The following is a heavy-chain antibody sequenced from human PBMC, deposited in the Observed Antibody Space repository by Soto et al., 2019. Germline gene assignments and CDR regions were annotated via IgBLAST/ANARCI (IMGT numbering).Heavy chain of an antibody. D-gene: IGHD4-17*01. CDR2: INAGNGKT. V-gene: IGHV1-3*01. Sequence: QVQLVQSGAEVKKPGASVKVSCKASEYTFSNYATHWVRRAPGQRLEWMGWINAGNGKTKYSQNFQGRVTITRDTSASTAYMELSSLRSEDTAVYYCANNGDYYYYGMDVSGQGTTVTVSS. CDR3: ANNGDYYYYGMDV. CDR1: EYTFSNYA. J-gene: IGHJ6*02.